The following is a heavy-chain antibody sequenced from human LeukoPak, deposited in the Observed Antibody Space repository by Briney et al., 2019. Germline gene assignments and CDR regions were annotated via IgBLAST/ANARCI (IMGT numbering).Heavy chain of an antibody. J-gene: IGHJ6*03. D-gene: IGHD2-15*01. CDR3: ARDAQLTRVVAATYYYYYYMDV. V-gene: IGHV4-61*02. CDR2: IYTSGST. Sequence: SETLSLTCTVSGGSISSGSYYRSWIRQPAGKGLEWIGRIYTSGSTNYNPSLKSRVTMSVDTSKNQFSLKLSSVTAADTAVYYCARDAQLTRVVAATYYYYYYMDVWGKGTTVTVSS. CDR1: GGSISSGSYY.